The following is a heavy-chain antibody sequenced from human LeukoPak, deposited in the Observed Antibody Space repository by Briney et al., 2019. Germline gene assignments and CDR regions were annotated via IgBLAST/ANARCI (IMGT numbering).Heavy chain of an antibody. Sequence: GGSLRLSCAASGFTFSSYSMNWVRQAPGKGLEWVSYISSSSSTIYYADSVKGRFTISRDNSKNTLYLQMNSLRAEDTAVYYCARSYYDSSGGFDYWGQGTLVTVSS. CDR2: ISSSSSTI. J-gene: IGHJ4*02. CDR3: ARSYYDSSGGFDY. D-gene: IGHD3-22*01. CDR1: GFTFSSYS. V-gene: IGHV3-48*01.